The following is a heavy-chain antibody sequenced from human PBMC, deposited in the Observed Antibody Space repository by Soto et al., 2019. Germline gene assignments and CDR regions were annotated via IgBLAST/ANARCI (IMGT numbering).Heavy chain of an antibody. J-gene: IGHJ4*02. D-gene: IGHD6-13*01. CDR3: AGARATIAAAAIFDC. V-gene: IGHV4-4*02. CDR1: GGSISTSNW. Sequence: QVQLQESGPGLVKPSGTLSLTCAVSGGSISTSNWWSWVRQPPGKGLEWIGEVYRTGSTNYNPSLESRLTISVDKSKTQFSLKLTSVTAADTAVYYCAGARATIAAAAIFDCWGQGTLVTVSS. CDR2: VYRTGST.